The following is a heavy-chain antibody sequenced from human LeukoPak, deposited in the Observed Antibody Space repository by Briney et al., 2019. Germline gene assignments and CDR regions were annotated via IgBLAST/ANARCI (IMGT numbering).Heavy chain of an antibody. CDR3: ARGLGELSLTGYFQH. V-gene: IGHV5-51*01. Sequence: GESLKISCKGSGYSFTSYWIGWVRQMPGKGLEWMGIIYPGDSDTRYSPSFQGQVTISADKSISTAYLQWSSLKASDTAMYYCARGLGELSLTGYFQHWGQGTLDTVSS. J-gene: IGHJ1*01. CDR1: GYSFTSYW. CDR2: IYPGDSDT. D-gene: IGHD3-16*02.